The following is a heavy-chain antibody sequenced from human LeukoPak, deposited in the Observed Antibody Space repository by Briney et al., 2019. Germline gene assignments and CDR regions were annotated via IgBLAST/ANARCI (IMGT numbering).Heavy chain of an antibody. CDR3: ASARSPYCSGGSCYSPAEFDY. J-gene: IGHJ4*02. CDR1: GYTSTSYG. V-gene: IGHV1-18*01. Sequence: ASVKVSCKASGYTSTSYGISWVRQAPGQGLEWMGWISAYNGNTNYAQKLQGRVTMTTDTSTSTAYMELRSLRSDDTAVYYCASARSPYCSGGSCYSPAEFDYWGQGTLVTVSS. D-gene: IGHD2-15*01. CDR2: ISAYNGNT.